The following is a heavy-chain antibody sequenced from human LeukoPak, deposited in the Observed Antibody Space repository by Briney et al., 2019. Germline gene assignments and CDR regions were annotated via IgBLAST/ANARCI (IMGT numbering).Heavy chain of an antibody. CDR2: ISWNSGSI. CDR3: AKDLRITPYGMDV. V-gene: IGHV3-9*01. D-gene: IGHD2-15*01. CDR1: GFTFDDYA. Sequence: GGSLRLSCAASGFTFDDYAMHWVRQAPGKGLEWVSGISWNSGSIGYADSVKGRFTIPRDNAKNSLYLQMNSLRAEDTALYYCAKDLRITPYGMDVWGQGTTVTVSS. J-gene: IGHJ6*02.